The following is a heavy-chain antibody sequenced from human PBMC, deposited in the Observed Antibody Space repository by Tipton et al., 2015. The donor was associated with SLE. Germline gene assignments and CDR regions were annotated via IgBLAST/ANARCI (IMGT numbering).Heavy chain of an antibody. CDR1: GFTFSSYA. CDR2: ISYDGGNK. J-gene: IGHJ4*02. Sequence: SLRLSCVASGFTFSSYAMHWVRQAPGKGLEWVAVISYDGGNKYYADSVKGRFTISRDNSKNTLYLQMNSLRAEDTSVFYCARDLTGSGWYGFDYWGQGTLVTVSS. V-gene: IGHV3-30*04. D-gene: IGHD6-19*01. CDR3: ARDLTGSGWYGFDY.